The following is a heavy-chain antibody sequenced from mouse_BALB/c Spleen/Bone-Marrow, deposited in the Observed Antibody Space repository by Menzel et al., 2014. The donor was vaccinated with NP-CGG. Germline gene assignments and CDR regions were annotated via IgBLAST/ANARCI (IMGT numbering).Heavy chain of an antibody. J-gene: IGHJ2*01. CDR3: AHGSTYGYFDY. V-gene: IGHV14-3*02. Sequence: EVQLQQSGTELVKPGASVKLSCTASGFNIKDNYMHWVQQRPEQGLEWIGRIDPANGNTKYDPKFQGKATITADTSSNTADLQLSSLTSEDTAVYDCAHGSTYGYFDYWGQGTTLTVSS. CDR1: GFNIKDNY. D-gene: IGHD1-1*01. CDR2: IDPANGNT.